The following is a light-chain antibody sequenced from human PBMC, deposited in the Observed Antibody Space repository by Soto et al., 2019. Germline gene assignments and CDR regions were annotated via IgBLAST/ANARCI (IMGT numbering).Light chain of an antibody. CDR1: SSNIGAGFH. Sequence: QAVVTQPPSVSGAPGQMVTISCTGSSSNIGAGFHVHWYQQLPGTAPKLLIYDNTNRPSGVPARFSGSKSGTSASLAITGLQADDEADYYCQSYDNSLTGAYVFGSGTKVTVL. J-gene: IGLJ1*01. CDR3: QSYDNSLTGAYV. V-gene: IGLV1-40*01. CDR2: DNT.